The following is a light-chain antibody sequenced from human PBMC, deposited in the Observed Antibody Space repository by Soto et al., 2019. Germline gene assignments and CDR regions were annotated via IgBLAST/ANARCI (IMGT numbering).Light chain of an antibody. CDR1: QSISSW. CDR3: QYYSSYSPT. V-gene: IGKV1-5*01. J-gene: IGKJ3*01. CDR2: DAS. Sequence: DIQMTQSPSTLSASVGDRVTITCRASQSISSWLAWYQQKSGKAPKLLIHDASSLESGVPSRFSGSGSGTEFNLTISSLQPDDFATYYCQYYSSYSPTFGPGTTVDLK.